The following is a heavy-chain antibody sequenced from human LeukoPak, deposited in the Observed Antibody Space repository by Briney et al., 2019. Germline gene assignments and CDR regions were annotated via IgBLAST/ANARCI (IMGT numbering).Heavy chain of an antibody. CDR1: GYSISSGYY. V-gene: IGHV4-38-2*02. J-gene: IGHJ6*03. CDR2: VYHSGST. Sequence: PSETLSLTCTVSGYSISSGYYWGWVRQPPGKGLEWIGGVYHSGSTYYNPSLKSRVTTSVDTSKNQFSLELSSVTAADTAVYYCASLVGPPTSSSFYMDVWGKGTTVTVSS. D-gene: IGHD1-26*01. CDR3: ASLVGPPTSSSFYMDV.